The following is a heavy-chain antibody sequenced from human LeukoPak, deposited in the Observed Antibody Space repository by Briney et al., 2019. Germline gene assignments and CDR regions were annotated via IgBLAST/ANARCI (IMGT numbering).Heavy chain of an antibody. CDR2: INHSGST. Sequence: SETLSLTCAVYGGSFSGYYWSWIRQPPGKGLEWIGEINHSGSTNYNPSLKSRVTISVDTSKNQFSLKLSSVTAADTAVYYCXXXXXXXXXXXXKGPPLYGMDVWDQGTTVTVSS. CDR3: XXXXXXXXXXXXKGPPLYGMDV. CDR1: GGSFSGYY. V-gene: IGHV4-34*01. J-gene: IGHJ6*02.